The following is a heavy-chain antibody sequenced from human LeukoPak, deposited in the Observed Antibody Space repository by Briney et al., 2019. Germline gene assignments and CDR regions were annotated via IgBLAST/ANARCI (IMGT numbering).Heavy chain of an antibody. V-gene: IGHV4-4*07. CDR3: ARDSGTTGEVKFDP. CDR1: GDSISRYY. CDR2: IYNGGII. Sequence: SETLSLTCTVSGDSISRYYWSWIRQPAGKGLEWIGRIYNGGIITYDPSLKSRVTMSIDTSNNQFSLRLRFVTAADTAVYYCARDSGTTGEVKFDPWGQGTLVTVSS. D-gene: IGHD3-10*01. J-gene: IGHJ5*02.